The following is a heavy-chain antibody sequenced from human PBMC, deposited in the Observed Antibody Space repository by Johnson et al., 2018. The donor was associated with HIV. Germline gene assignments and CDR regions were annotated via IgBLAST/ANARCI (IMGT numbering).Heavy chain of an antibody. CDR1: GFTFSSYA. D-gene: IGHD2-8*01. CDR3: ARHSGNGLVLRGDAFDM. J-gene: IGHJ3*02. Sequence: VQLVESGGGLVQPGGSLRLSCAASGFTFSSYAMSWVRQAPGKGLEWVSAISGSGGSTYYADSVKGRFTISRDNSKNTLHLQMNSLRPEDTVVYYCARHSGNGLVLRGDAFDMWGQGTMVTVSS. CDR2: ISGSGGST. V-gene: IGHV3-23*04.